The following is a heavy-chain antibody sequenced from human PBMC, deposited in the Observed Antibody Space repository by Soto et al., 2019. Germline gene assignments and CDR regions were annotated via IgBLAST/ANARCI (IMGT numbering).Heavy chain of an antibody. D-gene: IGHD1-26*01. CDR2: ISHDGSYK. CDR3: AKGLLAIVGTTLPRDAFNI. CDR1: GFSFTTYV. J-gene: IGHJ3*02. V-gene: IGHV3-30*18. Sequence: VQLVESGGGVVQPGRSLRLSCAASGFSFTTYVMHWVRQAPGKGLEWVAVISHDGSYKYYGDAVKGRFTTSRDTSKNAVYLEMNSLRPEDTAVYYCAKGLLAIVGTTLPRDAFNIWGQGTMVTVSS.